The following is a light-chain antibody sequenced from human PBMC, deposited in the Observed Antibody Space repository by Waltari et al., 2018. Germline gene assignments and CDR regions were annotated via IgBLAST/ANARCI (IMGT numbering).Light chain of an antibody. Sequence: IQLTQSPSSLSASVGDRVTITCRASQGISNYLAWYQQKPGKAPKLLIHTASTLQSGVPSRFSGRGSGTEFGLTISGLQPDDFATYYCQESYSSPPSTFGQGTKVDIK. J-gene: IGKJ1*01. CDR2: TAS. CDR1: QGISNY. V-gene: IGKV1-39*01. CDR3: QESYSSPPST.